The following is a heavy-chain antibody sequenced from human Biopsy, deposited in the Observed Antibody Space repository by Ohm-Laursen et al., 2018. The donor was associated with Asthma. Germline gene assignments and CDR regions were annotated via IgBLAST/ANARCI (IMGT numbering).Heavy chain of an antibody. J-gene: IGHJ6*02. CDR3: ARGPELDV. Sequence: SDTLSLTCDVYPGSFSGFFWTWIRPSPGKGLEWIGETNERGVTNNNPSLKSRVIISLDTYWNRVSLKLTSVTAADTAVYYCARGPELDVWGQGTTVTVSS. CDR1: PGSFSGFF. CDR2: TNERGVT. V-gene: IGHV4-34*01.